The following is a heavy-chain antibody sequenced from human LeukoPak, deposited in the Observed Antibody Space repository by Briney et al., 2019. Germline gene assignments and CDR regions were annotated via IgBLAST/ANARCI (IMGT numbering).Heavy chain of an antibody. Sequence: PSETLSLTCSVSGGSISSGTYYWGWIRQPPGKGLEWIATIYYSGTTYYNPSLRSRVTISVDTSKNQLSLKLTSVTAADTAMYCCARHRTVARGCYEFDYWGQGTLVTVSS. CDR3: ARHRTVARGCYEFDY. CDR1: GGSISSGTYY. V-gene: IGHV4-39*01. D-gene: IGHD6-19*01. CDR2: IYYSGTT. J-gene: IGHJ4*02.